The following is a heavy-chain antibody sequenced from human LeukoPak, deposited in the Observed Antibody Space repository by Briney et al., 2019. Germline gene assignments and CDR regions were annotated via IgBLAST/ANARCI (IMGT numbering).Heavy chain of an antibody. CDR3: ARGDIVVVPAAMNAFDI. CDR1: GGSISSYY. J-gene: IGHJ3*02. CDR2: IYYSGST. D-gene: IGHD2-2*01. Sequence: SETLSLTCTVSGGSISSYYWSWIRQPPGKGLEWIGYIYYSGSTNYNPSLKSRVTISVDTSKNQFSLKLSSVTAADTAVYYCARGDIVVVPAAMNAFDIWGQGTMVTVSS. V-gene: IGHV4-59*01.